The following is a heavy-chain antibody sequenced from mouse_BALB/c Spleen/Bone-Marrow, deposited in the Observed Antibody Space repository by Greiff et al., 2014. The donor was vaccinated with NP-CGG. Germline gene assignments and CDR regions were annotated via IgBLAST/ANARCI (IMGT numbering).Heavy chain of an antibody. CDR1: GYSFTGYN. V-gene: IGHV1-39*01. Sequence: EVQLQQSGPELEKPGASVKISCKASGYSFTGYNMNWVKQSNGKSLEWIGDIDPYYGGTSYNQKLKDKATLSVDKSSSTVYMQLKNLTSENSAVYDCAISVSLRARDYWGQGTLVTVSS. J-gene: IGHJ4*01. CDR2: IDPYYGGT. CDR3: AISVSLRARDY. D-gene: IGHD1-1*01.